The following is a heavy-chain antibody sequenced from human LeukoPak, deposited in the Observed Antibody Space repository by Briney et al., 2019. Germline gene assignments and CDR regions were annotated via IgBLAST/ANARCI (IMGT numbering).Heavy chain of an antibody. Sequence: GGSLRLSCAASGFTFSSYGMHWVRQAPGKGLEWVAVISYDGSNKYYADSVKGRFTISRDNSKNTLYLQMNSLRAEDTAVYYCAGPTDPPGSSYWGQGTLVTVSS. V-gene: IGHV3-30*03. CDR3: AGPTDPPGSSY. CDR2: ISYDGSNK. J-gene: IGHJ4*02. CDR1: GFTFSSYG.